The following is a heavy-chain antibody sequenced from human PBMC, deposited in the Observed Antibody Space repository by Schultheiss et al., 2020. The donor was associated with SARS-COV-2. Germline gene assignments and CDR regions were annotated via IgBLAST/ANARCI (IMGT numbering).Heavy chain of an antibody. CDR2: IYSGGST. J-gene: IGHJ6*02. CDR3: ARDLTYYDFWSGYYYGMDV. V-gene: IGHV3-53*01. CDR1: GFTVSSYY. D-gene: IGHD3-3*01. Sequence: GGSLRLSCAASGFTVSSYYMSWVRQAPGKGLEWVSGIYSGGSTYYADSVKGQFTISRDNSKNTVYLQMNRLRAEDTAVYYCARDLTYYDFWSGYYYGMDVWGQGTTVTVSS.